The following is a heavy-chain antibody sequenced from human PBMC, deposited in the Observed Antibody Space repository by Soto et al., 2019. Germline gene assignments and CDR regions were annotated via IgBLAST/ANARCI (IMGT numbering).Heavy chain of an antibody. Sequence: ASVKVSCKASGYTFTSYGISWVRQAPGQGLEWMGWISAYNGNTNYAQKLQDRVTMTTDTSTGAAYMELRSLRSDDTAVYYCARVGNTMVRGVIWYYYGMDVWGQGTSVTVSS. V-gene: IGHV1-18*01. CDR1: GYTFTSYG. CDR3: ARVGNTMVRGVIWYYYGMDV. J-gene: IGHJ6*02. D-gene: IGHD3-10*01. CDR2: ISAYNGNT.